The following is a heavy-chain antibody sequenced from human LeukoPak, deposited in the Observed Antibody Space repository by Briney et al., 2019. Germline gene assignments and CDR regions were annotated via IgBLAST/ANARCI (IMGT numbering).Heavy chain of an antibody. D-gene: IGHD5-18*01. Sequence: SVKVSCKASGGTFSSYAISWVRQAPGQGLEWMGRIIPILGIANYAQKFQGRVTITADKSTGTAYMELSSLRSEDTAVYYCARVDTAMVIDSWGQGTLVTVSS. V-gene: IGHV1-69*04. CDR2: IIPILGIA. CDR3: ARVDTAMVIDS. J-gene: IGHJ4*02. CDR1: GGTFSSYA.